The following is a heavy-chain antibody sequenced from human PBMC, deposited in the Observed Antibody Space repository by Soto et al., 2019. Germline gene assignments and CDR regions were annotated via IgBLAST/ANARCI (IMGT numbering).Heavy chain of an antibody. CDR3: ARGPLVVFNYFES. J-gene: IGHJ4*02. V-gene: IGHV1-69*02. CDR1: GGTFRNYP. Sequence: QVQLVQSGTEVKKPGSSVKVSCKASGGTFRNYPINWVRQAPGQGLEWMGSIFPLTDIPDYAQNFQARLTIRAAKSTSTAYMELSSLTSDDTAMYFCARGPLVVFNYFESWGQGTLVTVSS. CDR2: IFPLTDIP.